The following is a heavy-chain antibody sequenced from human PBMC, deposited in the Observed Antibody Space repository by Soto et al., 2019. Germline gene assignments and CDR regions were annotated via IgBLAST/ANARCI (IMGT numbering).Heavy chain of an antibody. Sequence: QVQLVESGGGLVKPGGSLRLSCAASGFTFSDYYMSWIRQAPGXXLEWVSYISSSSSYTNYADSVKGRFTISRDNAKNSLYLQMNSLRAXDTAXXYXXXXXXXXWWWFDPWGQGTLVTVSS. CDR2: ISSSSSYT. J-gene: IGHJ5*02. CDR1: GFTFSDYY. CDR3: XXXXXXXWWWFDP. V-gene: IGHV3-11*06. D-gene: IGHD2-8*02.